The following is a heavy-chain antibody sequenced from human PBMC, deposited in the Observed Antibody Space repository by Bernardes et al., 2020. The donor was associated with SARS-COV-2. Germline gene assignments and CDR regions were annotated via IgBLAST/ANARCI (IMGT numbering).Heavy chain of an antibody. CDR2: IYYSGST. CDR3: ARLGTGDFFLSILYYYGMDV. CDR1: GGSISSSSYY. D-gene: IGHD7-27*01. V-gene: IGHV4-39*01. Sequence: SETLSLTCTVSGGSISSSSYYWGWLRQPPGKGLEWIGSIYYSGSTYYNPSLKSRVTISVDTSKNQFSLKLSSVTAADTAVYYCARLGTGDFFLSILYYYGMDVWGQGTTVTVSS. J-gene: IGHJ6*02.